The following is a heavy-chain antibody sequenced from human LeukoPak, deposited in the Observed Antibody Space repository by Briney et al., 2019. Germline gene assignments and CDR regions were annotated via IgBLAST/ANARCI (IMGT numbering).Heavy chain of an antibody. J-gene: IGHJ5*02. D-gene: IGHD2-2*01. Sequence: GGSLRLSCAASGFTFSGSAMSWVRQAPGKGLQWVSLISFSGGSTYYADSVKGRFTISRDNSKDTLYLQMNSLRSEDTAIYYCAKGGYCSSSSCYYGWFDPWGQGTLVTVSS. CDR3: AKGGYCSSSSCYYGWFDP. CDR1: GFTFSGSA. V-gene: IGHV3-23*01. CDR2: ISFSGGST.